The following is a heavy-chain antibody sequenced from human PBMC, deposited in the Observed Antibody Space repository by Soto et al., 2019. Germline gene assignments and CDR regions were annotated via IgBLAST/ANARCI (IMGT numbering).Heavy chain of an antibody. V-gene: IGHV4-30-4*01. D-gene: IGHD3-22*01. CDR1: GGSISSGDYY. J-gene: IGHJ3*02. CDR3: ARDPSFYYDSSGSHPGAFDI. CDR2: IYYSGST. Sequence: LSLTCTVSGGSISSGDYYWSWIRQPPGKGLEWIGYIYYSGSTYYNPSLKSRVTISVDTSKNQFSLKLSSVTAADTAVYYCARDPSFYYDSSGSHPGAFDIWGQGTMVTVSS.